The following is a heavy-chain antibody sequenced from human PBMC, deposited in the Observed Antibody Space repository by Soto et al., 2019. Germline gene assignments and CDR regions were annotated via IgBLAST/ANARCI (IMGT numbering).Heavy chain of an antibody. D-gene: IGHD6-13*01. CDR3: ARRHSSSSAFDP. Sequence: GESLKISCKGSGYSFSSYWINWVRQMPGKGLEWMGRIDPSDSYTNYSPSFQGHVTITADKSISTAYLQWSSLKASDTAMYYCARRHSSSSAFDPWGQGTLVTVSS. CDR2: IDPSDSYT. CDR1: GYSFSSYW. J-gene: IGHJ5*02. V-gene: IGHV5-10-1*01.